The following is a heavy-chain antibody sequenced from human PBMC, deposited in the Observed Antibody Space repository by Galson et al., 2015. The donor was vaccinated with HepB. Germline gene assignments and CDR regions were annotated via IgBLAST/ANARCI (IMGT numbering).Heavy chain of an antibody. V-gene: IGHV1-24*01. D-gene: IGHD2-2*01. J-gene: IGHJ2*01. CDR3: ATEDCSSTSCSYDWYFDL. CDR1: GYTLTELS. CDR2: FDPDDGET. Sequence: SVKVSCKVSGYTLTELSMHWVRQAPGKGLEWMGGFDPDDGETIYAQKFQGRVTMTEDTSTDTAYMELSSLRSEDTAVYYCATEDCSSTSCSYDWYFDLWGRGTLVTVSS.